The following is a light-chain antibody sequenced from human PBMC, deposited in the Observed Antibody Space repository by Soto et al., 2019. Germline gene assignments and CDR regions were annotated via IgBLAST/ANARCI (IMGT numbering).Light chain of an antibody. V-gene: IGKV4-1*01. CDR1: QSVLSSSNNKNY. Sequence: DIVMTQSPDSLAVSLGERATINCKSSQSVLSSSNNKNYLAWYQQKAGQPPKLLIYWASTRESGVPDRFSGSGSGTDFTLTISSLQVEDVAVYYCQQYYSTPLTFGGGTKEEIK. CDR3: QQYYSTPLT. CDR2: WAS. J-gene: IGKJ4*01.